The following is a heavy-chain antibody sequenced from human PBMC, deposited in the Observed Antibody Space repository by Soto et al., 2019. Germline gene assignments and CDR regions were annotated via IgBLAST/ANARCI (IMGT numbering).Heavy chain of an antibody. CDR1: GVSIGSHF. CDR2: IYHTVNT. CDR3: ARLQYTVVTALDV. J-gene: IGHJ6*02. V-gene: IGHV4-59*11. D-gene: IGHD2-15*01. Sequence: PSETLSLTCSVSGVSIGSHFWSWIRQAPGKGPELVGYIYHTVNTNYNPALKSRVTISMDTSEDQLSLPLSSVTAADTAVYYCARLQYTVVTALDVWGQGTTVTVSS.